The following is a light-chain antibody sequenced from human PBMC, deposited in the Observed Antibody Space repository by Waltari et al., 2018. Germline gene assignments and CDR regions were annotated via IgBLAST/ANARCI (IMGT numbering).Light chain of an antibody. V-gene: IGLV2-23*02. CDR3: CSYAGSSTSSVV. CDR1: NRYGGGYSL. J-gene: IGLJ1*01. Sequence: QSALTQPASVSGSPGQSTTSYCTGSNRYGGGYSLVSWYQQHPGKAPKLLIYGVTKRPSGVSHRFSGSKSGNTASLTISGLQTEDEADYYCCSYAGSSTSSVVFGTGTKVIVL. CDR2: GVT.